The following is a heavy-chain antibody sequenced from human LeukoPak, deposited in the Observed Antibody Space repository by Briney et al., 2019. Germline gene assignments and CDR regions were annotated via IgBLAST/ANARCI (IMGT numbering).Heavy chain of an antibody. V-gene: IGHV3-20*04. D-gene: IGHD2-2*01. J-gene: IGHJ4*02. Sequence: GSGGSLRLTCAASGSTFSSYGMSWVRQAPGKGLVWVSGINWNGGSTGYADSVKGRFTISRDNAKNSLYLQMDSLRAEDTALYYCARGYCSSTSCYFDCWGQGTLVTVSS. CDR1: GSTFSSYG. CDR3: ARGYCSSTSCYFDC. CDR2: INWNGGST.